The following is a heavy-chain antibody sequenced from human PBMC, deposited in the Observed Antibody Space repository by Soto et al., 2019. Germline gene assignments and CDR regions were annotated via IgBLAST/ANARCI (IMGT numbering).Heavy chain of an antibody. CDR1: GFTFSSYG. CDR3: AKEASVSWHYYYGMDV. Sequence: QVQLVESGGGVVQPGRSLRLSCAASGFTFSSYGMNWVRQAPGKGLEWVAVISYDGSNKYYADSVKGRFTISRDSSKNVLDLQMNSLRAEDTAVYYCAKEASVSWHYYYGMDVWGQGTTVTVS. CDR2: ISYDGSNK. J-gene: IGHJ6*02. V-gene: IGHV3-30*18. D-gene: IGHD6-13*01.